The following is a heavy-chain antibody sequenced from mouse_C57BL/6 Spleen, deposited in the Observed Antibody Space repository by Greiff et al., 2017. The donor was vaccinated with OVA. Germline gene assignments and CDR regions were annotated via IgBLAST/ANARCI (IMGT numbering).Heavy chain of an antibody. CDR2: INSDGGST. D-gene: IGHD1-1*01. CDR1: EYEFPSHD. V-gene: IGHV5-2*01. Sequence: EVKVVESGGGLVQPGESLKLSCESNEYEFPSHDMSWVRKTPEKRLELVAAINSDGGSTYYPDTMERRFIISRDNTKKTLYLQMSSLRSEDTALYDCARASLLRPRAGFAYWGQGTLVTVSA. CDR3: ARASLLRPRAGFAY. J-gene: IGHJ3*01.